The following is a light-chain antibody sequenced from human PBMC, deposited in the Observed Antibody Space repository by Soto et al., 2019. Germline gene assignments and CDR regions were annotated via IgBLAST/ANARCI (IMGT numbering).Light chain of an antibody. CDR3: LQYNDWPRT. J-gene: IGKJ1*01. CDR1: QSVSNN. CDR2: DAS. Sequence: EIVMTQSPATLSVSPGERATLSCRASQSVSNNLAWYQQNPGQAPRLLIYDASTKATGIPARFSGSGSGTEFTLTVSNLQSEDFAVYYCLQYNDWPRTFGHGTKVEIK. V-gene: IGKV3-15*01.